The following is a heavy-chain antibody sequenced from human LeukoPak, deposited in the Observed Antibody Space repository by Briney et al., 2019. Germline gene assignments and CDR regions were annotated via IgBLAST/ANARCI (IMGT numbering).Heavy chain of an antibody. Sequence: GGSLRLSCAASGFTFSNAWMSWVRQAPGKGLEWVGRIKSKTDGGTTDYAAPVKGRFTISRDDSKNTLYLQMNSLKTEDTAVYYCTTDKLLKRVGVVAAAGNDYWGQGTLVTVSS. CDR2: IKSKTDGGTT. CDR1: GFTFSNAW. D-gene: IGHD6-13*01. V-gene: IGHV3-15*01. J-gene: IGHJ4*02. CDR3: TTDKLLKRVGVVAAAGNDY.